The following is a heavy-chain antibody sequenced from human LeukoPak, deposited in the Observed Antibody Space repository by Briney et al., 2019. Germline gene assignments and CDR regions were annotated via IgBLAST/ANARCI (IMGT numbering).Heavy chain of an antibody. V-gene: IGHV3-74*01. Sequence: PGGSLRLSCAASGFTFSSYWMHWVRQVPGKGLVWVSRINSGGTTTNYADSVKGRFTISRDNAKNTLYLQMNSLRAEDTAVYYCGRETYTYDTSGPDHWGQGTLLTVSS. CDR1: GFTFSSYW. D-gene: IGHD3-22*01. J-gene: IGHJ4*02. CDR3: GRETYTYDTSGPDH. CDR2: INSGGTTT.